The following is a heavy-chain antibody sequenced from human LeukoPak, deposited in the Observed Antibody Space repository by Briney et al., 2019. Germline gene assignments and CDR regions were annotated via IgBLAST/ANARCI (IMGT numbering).Heavy chain of an antibody. Sequence: SETLSLTCTVSGGSISSYYWSLIRQPPGKGLEWIGYIYYSGSTNYNPSLKSRVTISVDTSKNQFSLKLSSVTAADTAVYYCARVVCGGDCYYSYYYYYGMDVWGQGTTVTVSS. CDR3: ARVVCGGDCYYSYYYYYGMDV. CDR1: GGSISSYY. V-gene: IGHV4-59*01. D-gene: IGHD2-21*02. J-gene: IGHJ6*02. CDR2: IYYSGST.